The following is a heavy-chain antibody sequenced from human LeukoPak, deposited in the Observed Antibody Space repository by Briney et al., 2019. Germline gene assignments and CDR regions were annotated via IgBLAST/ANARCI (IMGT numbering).Heavy chain of an antibody. CDR2: IYHSGST. V-gene: IGHV4-30-2*01. Sequence: SQTLSLTCAVSGGSISSGGYSWSWIRQPPGKGLEWIGYIYHSGSTYYNPSLKSRVTISVDRSKNQFSLKLSSVTAADTAVYYCDRSSSPGYYDSSGSFDYWGQGTLVTVSS. CDR1: GGSISSGGYS. CDR3: DRSSSPGYYDSSGSFDY. J-gene: IGHJ4*02. D-gene: IGHD3-22*01.